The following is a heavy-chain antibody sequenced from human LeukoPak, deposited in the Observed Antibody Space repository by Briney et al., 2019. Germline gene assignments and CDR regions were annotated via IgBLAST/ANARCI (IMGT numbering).Heavy chain of an antibody. D-gene: IGHD6-6*01. Sequence: GGSLRLSCAVSGFTVSSNYMNWVRQAPGKGLEWVSIIYSGGSTYYADSVKGRFTISRDNSKNTLYLQMNSLRVEDTAVYHCAKEGEQLVSGYFQRWGQGTLVTVSS. CDR3: AKEGEQLVSGYFQR. J-gene: IGHJ1*01. CDR2: IYSGGST. V-gene: IGHV3-53*01. CDR1: GFTVSSNY.